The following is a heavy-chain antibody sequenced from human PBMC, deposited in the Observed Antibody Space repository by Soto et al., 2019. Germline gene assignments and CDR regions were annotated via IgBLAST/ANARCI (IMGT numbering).Heavy chain of an antibody. CDR1: GGTLSSNI. CDR2: IIPIVGIP. Sequence: QVQLVQSGAEVKKPGSSVKVSCKASGGTLSSNIISWVRQAPGQGIEGMGMIIPIVGIPNYAQKFQDRLAMTAAKSTSTVNIEVSSLKSEETAVDYCARRGGSYYYYMDVWGKGTTVTVAS. V-gene: IGHV1-69*02. D-gene: IGHD3-10*01. J-gene: IGHJ6*03. CDR3: ARRGGSYYYYMDV.